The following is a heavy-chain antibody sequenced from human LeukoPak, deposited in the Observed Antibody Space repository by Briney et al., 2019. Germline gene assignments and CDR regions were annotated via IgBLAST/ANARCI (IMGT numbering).Heavy chain of an antibody. D-gene: IGHD2-15*01. V-gene: IGHV3-33*01. Sequence: ARSLRLSCAASGFTFSIYGMHWVRQAPGKGMGWVGVIRYDGSNKYYAGSGKGRLIIPRDNSKNTLYLKMNSLRAEDTAVYYCARDGLRYCSGGSCSYFDYWGQGTLVTVSS. J-gene: IGHJ4*02. CDR1: GFTFSIYG. CDR3: ARDGLRYCSGGSCSYFDY. CDR2: IRYDGSNK.